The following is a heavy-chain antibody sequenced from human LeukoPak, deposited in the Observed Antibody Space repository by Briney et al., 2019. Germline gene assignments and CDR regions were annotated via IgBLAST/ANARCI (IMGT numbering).Heavy chain of an antibody. V-gene: IGHV3-48*01. CDR1: GFTFSSYS. Sequence: GGSLRLSCAASGFTFSSYSMNWVRQAPGKGLEWVSYISSSSSTIYYADSVEGRFTISRDNAKNSLYLQMNSLRAEDTAVYYCARGVPGDYWGQGTLVTVSS. CDR2: ISSSSSTI. J-gene: IGHJ4*02. D-gene: IGHD1-1*01. CDR3: ARGVPGDY.